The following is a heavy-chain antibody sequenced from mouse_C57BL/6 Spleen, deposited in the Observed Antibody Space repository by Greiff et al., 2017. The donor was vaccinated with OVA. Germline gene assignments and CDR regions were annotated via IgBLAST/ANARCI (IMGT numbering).Heavy chain of an antibody. V-gene: IGHV1-26*01. CDR3: ARSEDYTPYFDY. Sequence: EVQLQQSGPELVKPGASVKISCKASGYTFTDYYMNWVKQSHGKSLEWIGDINPNNGGTSYNQKFKGKATLTVDKSSSTAYMELRSLTSEDSAVYYCARSEDYTPYFDYWGQGTTLTVSS. CDR2: INPNNGGT. CDR1: GYTFTDYY. J-gene: IGHJ2*01. D-gene: IGHD2-4*01.